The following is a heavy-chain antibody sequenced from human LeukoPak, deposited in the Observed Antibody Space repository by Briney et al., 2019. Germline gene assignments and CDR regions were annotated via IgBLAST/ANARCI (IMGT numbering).Heavy chain of an antibody. CDR2: ITSSSTTI. CDR3: ARDSAVGKTSVSSLDY. D-gene: IGHD4-17*01. Sequence: GGSLRLSCAASGFTFRSYSMNWVRQAPGKGLEWVSYITSSSTTIYYADSVKGRFTISRDNAKNSLYLQMNSLRAEDTAVYYCARDSAVGKTSVSSLDYWGQGALVTVSS. J-gene: IGHJ4*02. CDR1: GFTFRSYS. V-gene: IGHV3-48*04.